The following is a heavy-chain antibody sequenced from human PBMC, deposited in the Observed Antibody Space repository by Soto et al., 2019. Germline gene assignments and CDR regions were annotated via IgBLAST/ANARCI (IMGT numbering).Heavy chain of an antibody. D-gene: IGHD1-26*01. Sequence: PSETLSLACAVYGWSFSGYYWSWIRQPPGKGLEWIGEINHSGSTNYNPSLKSRATISVDTSKNQFSLKLSSVTAADTAVYYCARTGISYRISHYYYYTDVRGKGTTVSVSS. CDR2: INHSGST. CDR1: GWSFSGYY. V-gene: IGHV4-34*01. J-gene: IGHJ6*03. CDR3: ARTGISYRISHYYYYTDV.